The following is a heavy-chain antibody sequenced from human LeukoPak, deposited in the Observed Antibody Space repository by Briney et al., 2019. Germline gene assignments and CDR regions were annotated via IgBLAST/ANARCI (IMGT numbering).Heavy chain of an antibody. V-gene: IGHV3-11*01. CDR2: ISSSGSTI. J-gene: IGHJ4*02. Sequence: GGSLRLSCAASGFTLSDYYMSWIRQAPGKGLEWVSYISSSGSTIDYADSVKGRITISRDNAKNSLYLQMSSLRAEDTAVYYCARRRDFFDYWGQGTLVTVSS. CDR3: ARRRDFFDY. CDR1: GFTLSDYY.